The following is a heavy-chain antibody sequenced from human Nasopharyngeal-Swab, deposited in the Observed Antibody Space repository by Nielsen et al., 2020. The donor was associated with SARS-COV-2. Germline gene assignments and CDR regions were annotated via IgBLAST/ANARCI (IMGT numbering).Heavy chain of an antibody. CDR1: GGSISSGDYY. D-gene: IGHD3-3*01. CDR3: ARGPYYDFWSGYYDYYYYYMDV. V-gene: IGHV4-61*08. Sequence: SETLSLTCTVSGGSISSGDYYWSWIRQPPGKGLEWIGYIYYSGSTNYNPSLKSRVTISVDTSKNQFSLKLSSVTAADTAVYYCARGPYYDFWSGYYDYYYYYMDVWGKGTTVTVSS. J-gene: IGHJ6*03. CDR2: IYYSGST.